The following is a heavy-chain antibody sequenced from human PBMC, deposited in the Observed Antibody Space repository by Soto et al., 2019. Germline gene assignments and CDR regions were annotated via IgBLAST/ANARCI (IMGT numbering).Heavy chain of an antibody. CDR3: ARLIGSSSWFDL. J-gene: IGHJ5*02. CDR2: IFPDDSDT. CDR1: GYSFTTNW. D-gene: IGHD2-2*01. Sequence: PGESRKISCKVSGYSFTTNWIAWVRQRPGKGLEWMGSIFPDDSDTRYSPSFQGQVTISVDKAVTTAYLQWSSLKASDSAMYYCARLIGSSSWFDLWGQGALVTVSS. V-gene: IGHV5-51*01.